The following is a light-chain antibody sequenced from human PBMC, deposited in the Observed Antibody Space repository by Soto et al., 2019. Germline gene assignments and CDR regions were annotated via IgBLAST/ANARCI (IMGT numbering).Light chain of an antibody. J-gene: IGKJ4*01. V-gene: IGKV1D-13*01. CDR2: DAS. CDR1: QGISSA. Sequence: AIQLTQSPSSLSASVGDRVTITCRASQGISSALAWYQQKPGKAPKLLLYDASSLESGVPSRLSGSGSGTDFTRTISSLQPEDFATYYCQQFNNYPLSFGGGTKVEIK. CDR3: QQFNNYPLS.